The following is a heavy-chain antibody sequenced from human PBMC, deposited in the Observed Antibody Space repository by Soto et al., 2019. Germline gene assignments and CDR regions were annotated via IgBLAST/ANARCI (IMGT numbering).Heavy chain of an antibody. J-gene: IGHJ6*02. CDR2: IIPIFGTA. V-gene: IGHV1-69*13. Sequence: SVKVSCKASGGTFSSYAISWVRQAPGQGLEWMGGIIPIFGTANYAQKFQGRVTITADESTSTAYMELSSLRSEDTAVYYCARAPNYDNVLGWLYYYALDVWGQGTPVTVSS. CDR1: GGTFSSYA. D-gene: IGHD2-8*01. CDR3: ARAPNYDNVLGWLYYYALDV.